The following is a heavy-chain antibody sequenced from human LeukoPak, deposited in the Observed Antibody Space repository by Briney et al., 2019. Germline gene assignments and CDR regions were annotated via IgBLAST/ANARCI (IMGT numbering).Heavy chain of an antibody. CDR1: GYTLTELS. V-gene: IGHV1-24*01. CDR3: ATKPDVGHFDWFHY. D-gene: IGHD3-9*01. Sequence: ASVKVSCKVSGYTLTELSMHWVRQAPGKGLEWMGGFDPEDGETIYAQKFQGRVTMTEDTSTDTAYMELSSLRSEDTAVYYCATKPDVGHFDWFHYWGQGTLVTVSS. CDR2: FDPEDGET. J-gene: IGHJ4*02.